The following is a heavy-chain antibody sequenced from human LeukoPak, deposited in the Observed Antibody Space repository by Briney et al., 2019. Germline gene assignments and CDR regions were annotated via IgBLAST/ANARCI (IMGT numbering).Heavy chain of an antibody. Sequence: SETLSLTCSVSGGSITGYYWSWIRQPAGKGLEWIGRMYSSGRTNYNPSLKSRVTISVDTSKNQFSLKLSAVTAADTAVYYCARTGGRRDGYNPFDFWGQGTLVTVSS. J-gene: IGHJ4*02. CDR2: MYSSGRT. CDR1: GGSITGYY. D-gene: IGHD5-24*01. CDR3: ARTGGRRDGYNPFDF. V-gene: IGHV4-4*07.